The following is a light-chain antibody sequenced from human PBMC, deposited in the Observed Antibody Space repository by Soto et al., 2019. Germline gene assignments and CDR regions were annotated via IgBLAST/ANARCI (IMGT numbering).Light chain of an antibody. J-gene: IGKJ1*01. CDR3: QQTYKTPLT. CDR1: QSISNY. V-gene: IGKV1-39*01. Sequence: DIQMTQSPSSLSASVGDSVTITCRASQSISNYLSWYQQRPGKAPQLLIYLASSLPSGVPSRFSGSGSGTDFTLTISVLQPEDSATYYCQQTYKTPLTFGQGTKVEIK. CDR2: LAS.